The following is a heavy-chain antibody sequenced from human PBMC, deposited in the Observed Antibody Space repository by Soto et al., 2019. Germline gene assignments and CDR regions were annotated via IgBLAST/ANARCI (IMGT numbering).Heavy chain of an antibody. V-gene: IGHV4-30-4*01. J-gene: IGHJ5*02. CDR1: GGSISSGDYY. D-gene: IGHD3-10*01. Sequence: SETLSLTCTVSGGSISSGDYYWSWIRQPPGKGLEWIGYIYYSGSTYYNPSLKSRVTISVDTSKNQFSLKLSSVTAADTAVYYCAREWFGLNNWFDPWGQGTLVTVSS. CDR2: IYYSGST. CDR3: AREWFGLNNWFDP.